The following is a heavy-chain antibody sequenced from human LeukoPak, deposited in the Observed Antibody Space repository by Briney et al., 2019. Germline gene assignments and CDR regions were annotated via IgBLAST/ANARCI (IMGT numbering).Heavy chain of an antibody. CDR1: GFTFSSYE. V-gene: IGHV3-48*03. D-gene: IGHD6-19*01. J-gene: IGHJ4*02. CDR3: AKGSGYSSGRNDY. Sequence: PGGSLRLSCAASGFTFSSYEMNWVRQAPGKGLEWVSYISSSGSTIYYADSVKGRFTISRDNSKNTLYLQMNSLRAEDTALYYCAKGSGYSSGRNDYWGQGTLVTVSS. CDR2: ISSSGSTI.